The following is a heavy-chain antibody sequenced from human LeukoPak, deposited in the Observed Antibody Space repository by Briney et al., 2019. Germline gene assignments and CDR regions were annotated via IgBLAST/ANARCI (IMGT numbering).Heavy chain of an antibody. Sequence: GGSLRLSCTASGFTFSDYAMSWFRQAPGKGLEWVGFIRSKAYGGTTEYAASVKGRFTISRDDSKSIAYLQMNSLKTEDTAVYYCTKDLYSSSWYPGWFDPWGQGTLVTVSS. V-gene: IGHV3-49*03. CDR1: GFTFSDYA. CDR2: IRSKAYGGTT. CDR3: TKDLYSSSWYPGWFDP. D-gene: IGHD6-13*01. J-gene: IGHJ5*02.